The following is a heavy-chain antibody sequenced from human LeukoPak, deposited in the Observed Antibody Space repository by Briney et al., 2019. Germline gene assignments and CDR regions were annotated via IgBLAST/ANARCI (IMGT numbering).Heavy chain of an antibody. V-gene: IGHV4-34*01. CDR1: GGSFSGYY. CDR3: AGVGGSYYSP. CDR2: INHSGST. J-gene: IGHJ5*02. D-gene: IGHD1-26*01. Sequence: SETLSLTCAVYGGSFSGYYWSWIRQPPGKGLEWIGEINHSGSTNYNPSLKSRVTISVDTSKNQFSLKLSSVTAADTAVYYCAGVGGSYYSPWGQGTLVTVSS.